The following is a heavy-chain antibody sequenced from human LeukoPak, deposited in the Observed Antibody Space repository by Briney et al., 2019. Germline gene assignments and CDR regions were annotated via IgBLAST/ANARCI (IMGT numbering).Heavy chain of an antibody. J-gene: IGHJ6*02. CDR1: GFTLSNYG. CDR3: ARGQPPSYYDMDV. D-gene: IGHD6-13*01. CDR2: IWSDGSSK. Sequence: GGSLRLSCTASGFTLSNYGMHWVRQAPGKGLEWVAVIWSDGSSKHYADSVKGRFTISRDNSKNTLYLQMSSLRAEDTALYYCARGQPPSYYDMDVWGQGTTVTVSS. V-gene: IGHV3-33*08.